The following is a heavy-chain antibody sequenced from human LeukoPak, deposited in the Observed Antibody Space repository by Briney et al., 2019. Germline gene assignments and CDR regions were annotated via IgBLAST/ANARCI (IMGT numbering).Heavy chain of an antibody. CDR2: IYIGGNT. V-gene: IGHV3-66*01. J-gene: IGHJ4*02. Sequence: GGSLRLSCAAPGFTVSSNYMSWVRQAPGKGLEWVSVIYIGGNTYYAASVKGRFTISRDNSKNTLYLQMNSLRAEDTAVYYCARGRDGYTCLADWGQGTLVTVSS. D-gene: IGHD5-24*01. CDR1: GFTVSSNY. CDR3: ARGRDGYTCLAD.